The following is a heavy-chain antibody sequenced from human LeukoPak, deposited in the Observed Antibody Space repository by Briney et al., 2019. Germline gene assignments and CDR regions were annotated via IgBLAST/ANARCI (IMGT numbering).Heavy chain of an antibody. J-gene: IGHJ6*02. CDR3: ARDTMVRGVIIARQRYYGMDV. CDR1: GYSFTSYW. CDR2: IYPGDSDT. V-gene: IGHV5-51*01. D-gene: IGHD3-10*01. Sequence: GESLKISCKGSGYSFTSYWIGWVRQMPGKGLEWMGIIYPGDSDTRYSPSFQGQVTISADKSISTAYLQWSSLKASDTAMYYCARDTMVRGVIIARQRYYGMDVWGQGTTVTVSS.